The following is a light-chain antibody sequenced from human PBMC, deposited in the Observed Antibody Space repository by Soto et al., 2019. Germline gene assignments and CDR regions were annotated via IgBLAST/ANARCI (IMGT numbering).Light chain of an antibody. CDR1: SSDVGGYNY. CDR2: DVS. J-gene: IGLJ1*01. V-gene: IGLV2-14*01. CDR3: CSSTSSSPYV. Sequence: QSALTQPASVSGSPGQSITISCTGTSSDVGGYNYVSWYQQHPGKAPKLMIYDVSNRPSGVSNRFSGSKSRNTASLTISGLQAEDEADYYCCSSTSSSPYVFGTGTKLTVL.